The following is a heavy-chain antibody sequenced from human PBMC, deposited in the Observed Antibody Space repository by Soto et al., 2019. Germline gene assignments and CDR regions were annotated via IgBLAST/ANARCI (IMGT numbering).Heavy chain of an antibody. J-gene: IGHJ6*02. Sequence: GASVKVSCKASGYTFTSYAMHWVRQAPGQRLEWMGWINAGNGNTKYSQKFQGRVTITRDTSASTAYMELSSLRSEDTAVYYCARWKSSSYYYGMDVWGQGTTVTVSS. CDR1: GYTFTSYA. CDR2: INAGNGNT. V-gene: IGHV1-3*01. D-gene: IGHD6-6*01. CDR3: ARWKSSSYYYGMDV.